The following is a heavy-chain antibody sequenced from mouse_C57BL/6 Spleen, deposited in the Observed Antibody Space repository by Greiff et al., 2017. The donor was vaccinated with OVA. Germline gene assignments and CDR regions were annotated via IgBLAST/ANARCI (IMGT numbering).Heavy chain of an antibody. Sequence: KLVESGGGLVKPGGSLKLSCAASGFTFSDYGMHWVRQAPEKGLEWVAYISSGSSTIYYADTVKGRFTISRDNAKNTLFLQMTSLRSEDTAMYYCARDYAYAMDYWGQGTSVTVSS. D-gene: IGHD1-1*01. V-gene: IGHV5-17*01. CDR2: ISSGSSTI. CDR3: ARDYAYAMDY. CDR1: GFTFSDYG. J-gene: IGHJ4*01.